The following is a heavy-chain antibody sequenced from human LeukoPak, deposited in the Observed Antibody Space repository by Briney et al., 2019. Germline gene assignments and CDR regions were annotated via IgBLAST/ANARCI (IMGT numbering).Heavy chain of an antibody. J-gene: IGHJ3*02. Sequence: PSETLSLTCTVSGGSISSYYWSWIRQPPGKGLEWIGHIYYSGSTNYNPSLKSRVTISVDTSKNQFSLKLSSVTAADTAVYYCARIPLGKYAFDIWGQGTMVTVSS. V-gene: IGHV4-59*01. D-gene: IGHD1-26*01. CDR1: GGSISSYY. CDR3: ARIPLGKYAFDI. CDR2: IYYSGST.